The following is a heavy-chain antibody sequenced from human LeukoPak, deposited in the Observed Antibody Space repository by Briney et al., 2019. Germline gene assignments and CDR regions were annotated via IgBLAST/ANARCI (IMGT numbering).Heavy chain of an antibody. J-gene: IGHJ3*02. CDR3: AKDGGGKAAPNGGAFDI. D-gene: IGHD6-6*01. CDR1: GFTFSNCG. CDR2: IRYDGSIK. Sequence: PGGSLRLSCAASGFTFSNCGMHWVRQAPGKGLEWVAFIRYDGSIKYYADSVKGRFTISRDNSETTLYLQMNSLRAEDTAVYYCAKDGGGKAAPNGGAFDIWGQGTMVTVSS. V-gene: IGHV3-30*02.